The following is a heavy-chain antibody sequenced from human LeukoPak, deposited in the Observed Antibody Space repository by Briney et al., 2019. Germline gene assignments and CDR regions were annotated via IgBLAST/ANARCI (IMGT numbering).Heavy chain of an antibody. D-gene: IGHD3-9*01. V-gene: IGHV1-69*01. J-gene: IGHJ6*04. CDR1: GGTFSSYA. Sequence: GSSVKVSCKASGGTFSSYAISWVRQAPGQGLEWMGGIIPNFGAANYAQKFQGRVTITADESTSTAYMELSSLRSEDTAVYYCARENAYYDILTGSPHAYYGMDVWGKGTTVTVSS. CDR2: IIPNFGAA. CDR3: ARENAYYDILTGSPHAYYGMDV.